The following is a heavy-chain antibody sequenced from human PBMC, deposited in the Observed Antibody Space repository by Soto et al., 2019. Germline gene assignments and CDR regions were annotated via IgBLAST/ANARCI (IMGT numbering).Heavy chain of an antibody. CDR3: ARNSVGLTPYYYGMDV. Sequence: SETLSLTCTVSGGSISSYYWSWIRQPPGKGLEWIGYISYSGSTNYNPFLKGRVTISVDTSKNQFSLNLNSVTAADTAVYYCARNSVGLTPYYYGMDVWGQGTTVTVSS. J-gene: IGHJ6*02. V-gene: IGHV4-59*01. CDR2: ISYSGST. D-gene: IGHD1-26*01. CDR1: GGSISSYY.